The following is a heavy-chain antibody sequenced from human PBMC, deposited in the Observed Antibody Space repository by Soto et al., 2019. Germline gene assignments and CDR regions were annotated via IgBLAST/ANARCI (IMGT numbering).Heavy chain of an antibody. CDR1: GDAFKSYA. V-gene: IGHV1-69*06. Sequence: QVLLLQSGSEVKKPGSSVKVSCKASGDAFKSYAIHWVRQAPGQGLEYMGRIIPSYDRTKYAQKFQGRLTVTADIYTSTVYMEVSSLRSEDTAVYYCARDPTNDYGDDTYDYWGQGTKVIVSS. CDR3: ARDPTNDYGDDTYDY. D-gene: IGHD4-17*01. J-gene: IGHJ4*02. CDR2: IIPSYDRT.